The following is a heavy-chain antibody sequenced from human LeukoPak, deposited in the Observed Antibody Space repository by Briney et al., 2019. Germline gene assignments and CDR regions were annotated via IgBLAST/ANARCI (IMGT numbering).Heavy chain of an antibody. D-gene: IGHD5-24*01. CDR1: GFTFSSSG. CDR2: IRYDGSNK. CDR3: AKRGMGTVDY. V-gene: IGHV3-30*02. J-gene: IGHJ4*02. Sequence: GGSLRLSYAAAGFTFSSSGMHWVRQDPGKWLEWVAFIRYDGSNKYYADSVKGRFTISRDNSKNTLYLQMNSLRAEDTAVYYCAKRGMGTVDYWGQGTLVTVSS.